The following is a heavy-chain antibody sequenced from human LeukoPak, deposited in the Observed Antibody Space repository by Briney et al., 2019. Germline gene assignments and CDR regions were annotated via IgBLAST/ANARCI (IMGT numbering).Heavy chain of an antibody. V-gene: IGHV3-21*01. Sequence: GGSLRLSCAASGFTFSSYSMNWVRQAPGKGLEWVSSISSSGRFIHYADSVRGRFTISRDNAKNSLYLQMNSLRAEDTAVYYCARAQTGTNPDAFDIWGQGTMVTVSS. D-gene: IGHD1-1*01. CDR2: ISSSGRFI. CDR1: GFTFSSYS. CDR3: ARAQTGTNPDAFDI. J-gene: IGHJ3*02.